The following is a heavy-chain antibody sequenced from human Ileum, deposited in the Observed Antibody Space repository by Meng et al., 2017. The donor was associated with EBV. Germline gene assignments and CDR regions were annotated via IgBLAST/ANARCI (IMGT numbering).Heavy chain of an antibody. CDR3: AGDPHSGSPH. Sequence: VQLPESGPGLVKPLATLALSCTVSGGSVSSAHSFWTWIRQPPGKGLEWIGYMSYSGSTNYSPPLESRVTISVDTSKNQFSLKLSSVTAADTAVYYCAGDPHSGSPHWGQGTLVTVSS. CDR1: GGSVSSAHSF. CDR2: MSYSGST. V-gene: IGHV4-61*01. J-gene: IGHJ4*02. D-gene: IGHD1-26*01.